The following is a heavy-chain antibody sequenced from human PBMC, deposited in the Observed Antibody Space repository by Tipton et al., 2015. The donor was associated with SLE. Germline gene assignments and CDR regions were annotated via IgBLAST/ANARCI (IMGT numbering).Heavy chain of an antibody. CDR1: GYSISGYY. J-gene: IGHJ3*02. V-gene: IGHV4-38-2*01. D-gene: IGHD2-21*02. CDR2: IYPSGST. Sequence: TLSLTCVVSGYSISGYYWGWIRQPPGKGLEWIGSIYPSGSTYYNPSLKSRVTISIDTSKKQFSLKLSSVTAADTAVYYCARGVTGRAFDIWGQGTMVTVSS. CDR3: ARGVTGRAFDI.